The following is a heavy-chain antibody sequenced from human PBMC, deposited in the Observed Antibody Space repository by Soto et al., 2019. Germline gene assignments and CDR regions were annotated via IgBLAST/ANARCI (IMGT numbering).Heavy chain of an antibody. D-gene: IGHD4-17*01. CDR3: AKAQPDYATVTSAISY. CDR2: ISYDGSSK. Sequence: QVQLVESGGGVVQPGRSLRLSCAASGFTFSSYGMHWVRQAPGKGLEWVAVISYDGSSKYYADTVKGRFTISKDNSKNTLYLQMNSLRAEDTAVYYCAKAQPDYATVTSAISYWGQGTLVTVSS. CDR1: GFTFSSYG. V-gene: IGHV3-30*18. J-gene: IGHJ4*02.